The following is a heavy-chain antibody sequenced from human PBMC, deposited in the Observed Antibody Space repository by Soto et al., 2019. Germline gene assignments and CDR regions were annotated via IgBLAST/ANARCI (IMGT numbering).Heavy chain of an antibody. Sequence: GESLKISCKGSGYSFTSYWISWVRQMPGKGLEWMGRIDPSDSYTNYSPSFQGHVTISADKSISTAYLQWSSLKASDTAMYYCARSRPVAGIVGATQHGMDVWGQGTTVTVAS. J-gene: IGHJ6*02. V-gene: IGHV5-10-1*01. CDR1: GYSFTSYW. CDR3: ARSRPVAGIVGATQHGMDV. CDR2: IDPSDSYT. D-gene: IGHD1-26*01.